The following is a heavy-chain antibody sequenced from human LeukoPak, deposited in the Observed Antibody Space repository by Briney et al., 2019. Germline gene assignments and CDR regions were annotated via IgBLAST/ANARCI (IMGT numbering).Heavy chain of an antibody. V-gene: IGHV4-34*01. Sequence: SETLSLTCAVYGGSFSGYYWSWIRQPPGKGLEWIGEINHSGSTNYNPSLKSRVTISVDTSKNQFSLKLSSVTAADTAVYYCARVEDNGWFDPWGQGTLVTVSS. CDR2: INHSGST. D-gene: IGHD2-8*01. J-gene: IGHJ5*02. CDR3: ARVEDNGWFDP. CDR1: GGSFSGYY.